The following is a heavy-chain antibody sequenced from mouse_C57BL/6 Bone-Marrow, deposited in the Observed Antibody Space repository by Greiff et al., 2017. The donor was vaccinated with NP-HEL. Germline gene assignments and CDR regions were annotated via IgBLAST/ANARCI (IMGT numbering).Heavy chain of an antibody. CDR1: GFTFSSYG. V-gene: IGHV5-6*01. Sequence: EVQLQESGGDLVKPGGSLKLSCAASGFTFSSYGMSWVRQTPDKRLEWVATISSGGSYTYYPDSVKGRFTISRDNAKNTLYLQMSSLKSEDTAMYYCATYYYYGDYWGQGTTLTVSS. D-gene: IGHD1-1*01. CDR3: ATYYYYGDY. J-gene: IGHJ2*01. CDR2: ISSGGSYT.